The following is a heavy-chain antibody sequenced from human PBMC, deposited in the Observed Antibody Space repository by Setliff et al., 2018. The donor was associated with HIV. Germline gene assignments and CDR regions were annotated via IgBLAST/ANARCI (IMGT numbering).Heavy chain of an antibody. CDR2: IYYSGST. CDR3: ARGGRSTVATWAWFDP. J-gene: IGHJ5*02. CDR1: GGSIYGSDYY. Sequence: KTSETLSLTCTVSGGSIYGSDYYWGWIRQPPGKGLESIGSIYYSGSTYYKPSLKSRVTISVDTSKNQFSLKLSSVTAADTAVYYCARGGRSTVATWAWFDPWGQGTLVTVSS. V-gene: IGHV4-39*01. D-gene: IGHD4-4*01.